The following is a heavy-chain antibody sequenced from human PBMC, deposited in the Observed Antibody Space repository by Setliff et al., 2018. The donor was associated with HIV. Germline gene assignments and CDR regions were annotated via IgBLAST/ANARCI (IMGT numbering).Heavy chain of an antibody. V-gene: IGHV1-3*01. Sequence: DSVKVSCKASGYTLTNYAMHWVRQAPGQRLEWMGCINAGNDNTKYSQNFQGRVTITKDTSASTGYMELSSLRSEDTALYYCTRVMGATTGFHDYWGQGTLVTVS. CDR3: TRVMGATTGFHDY. CDR1: GYTLTNYA. D-gene: IGHD1-26*01. J-gene: IGHJ4*02. CDR2: INAGNDNT.